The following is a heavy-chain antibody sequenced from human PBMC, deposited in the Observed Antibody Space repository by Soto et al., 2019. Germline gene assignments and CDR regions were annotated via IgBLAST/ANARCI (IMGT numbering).Heavy chain of an antibody. V-gene: IGHV4-30-4*01. CDR3: ARVAPYSGPSGGMDV. D-gene: IGHD5-12*01. CDR2: IYYSGST. Sequence: QVQLQESGPGLVKPSQTLSLTCTVSGGSISSGDYYWSWIRQPPGKGLEWIGYIYYSGSTYYNPYLNSRVTISVDTPQSQFPLKLSSVTAADPAVYYCARVAPYSGPSGGMDVWGQGTTVTVSS. J-gene: IGHJ6*02. CDR1: GGSISSGDYY.